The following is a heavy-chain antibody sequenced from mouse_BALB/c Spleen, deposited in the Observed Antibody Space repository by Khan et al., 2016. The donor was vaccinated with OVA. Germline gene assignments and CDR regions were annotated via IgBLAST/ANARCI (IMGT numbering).Heavy chain of an antibody. J-gene: IGHJ3*01. Sequence: EVELVESGGGLVQPGGSRKLSCAVSGYTFSDYGMAWVRQAPGKGPEWVAFISDLAYTFYYADTVTGRFTLPRETSKNTLYLEMSSLRSGDTAMYCCARGGGREPFAYWGQGTLVTVSA. CDR2: ISDLAYTF. CDR3: ARGGGREPFAY. CDR1: GYTFSDYG. V-gene: IGHV5-15*02.